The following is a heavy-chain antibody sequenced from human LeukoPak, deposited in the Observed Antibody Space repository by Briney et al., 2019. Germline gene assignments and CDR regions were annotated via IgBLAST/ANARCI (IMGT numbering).Heavy chain of an antibody. CDR1: GFTFSSFA. Sequence: GGSLRLSCAASGFTFSSFAMNWVRQAPGKGLEWVSIISGSGDTTHYTDSVKGRFTISRDNSKNTLYLQMDSLTAEDTAVYFCTRKGSQWDFLVDYWGQGTRVAVSP. D-gene: IGHD2/OR15-2a*01. J-gene: IGHJ4*02. V-gene: IGHV3-23*01. CDR2: ISGSGDTT. CDR3: TRKGSQWDFLVDY.